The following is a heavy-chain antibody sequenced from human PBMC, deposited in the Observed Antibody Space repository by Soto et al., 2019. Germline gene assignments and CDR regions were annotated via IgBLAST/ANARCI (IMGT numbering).Heavy chain of an antibody. CDR3: AKEGDIDVGPGTPEYYFDY. CDR1: GFTFSSYA. V-gene: IGHV3-23*01. D-gene: IGHD2-2*01. J-gene: IGHJ4*02. CDR2: ISGSGGST. Sequence: EVQLLESGGGLVQPGGSLRLSCAASGFTFSSYAMSWVRQAPGKGLEWVSAISGSGGSTYYADSVKGRFTITRDKSKNTLYLQMNRLSAEDTAVYDCAKEGDIDVGPGTPEYYFDYWGQGTLVTVSS.